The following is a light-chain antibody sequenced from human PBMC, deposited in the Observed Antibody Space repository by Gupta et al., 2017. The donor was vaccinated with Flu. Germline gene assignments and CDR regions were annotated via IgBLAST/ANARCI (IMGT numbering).Light chain of an antibody. Sequence: IVLTQSPGTLSVSPGERATLSRRASQRVSSSRLAWYQQKAGQGPRLLIYGESNRAPGIPDRFSGSGSGTDFTLTISWLEAEDFAVYHCQQYGSPQTFGQGTKVESK. J-gene: IGKJ1*01. CDR3: QQYGSPQT. CDR1: QRVSSSR. V-gene: IGKV3-20*01. CDR2: GES.